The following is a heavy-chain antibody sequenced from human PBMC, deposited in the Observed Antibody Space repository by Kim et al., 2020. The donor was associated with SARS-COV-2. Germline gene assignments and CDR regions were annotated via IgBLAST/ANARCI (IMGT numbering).Heavy chain of an antibody. D-gene: IGHD1-26*01. Sequence: YNPSPTRRVTLSVDTSKNQFSRKLSSVTAADTAVYYCARQKIVGATRIDYWGQGTLVTVSS. CDR3: ARQKIVGATRIDY. J-gene: IGHJ4*02. V-gene: IGHV4-39*01.